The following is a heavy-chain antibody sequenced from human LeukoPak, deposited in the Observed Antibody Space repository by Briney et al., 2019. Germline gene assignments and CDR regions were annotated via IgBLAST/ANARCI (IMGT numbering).Heavy chain of an antibody. Sequence: GGSLRLSCAASGFTFSSYAMHWVRQAPGKGLVWVAVISYDGSNKYYADSVKGRFTISRDNSKNTLYLQMNSLRAEDTAVYYCARDLAGLSDYWGQGTLVTVSS. J-gene: IGHJ4*02. D-gene: IGHD7-27*01. CDR1: GFTFSSYA. CDR3: ARDLAGLSDY. V-gene: IGHV3-30*04. CDR2: ISYDGSNK.